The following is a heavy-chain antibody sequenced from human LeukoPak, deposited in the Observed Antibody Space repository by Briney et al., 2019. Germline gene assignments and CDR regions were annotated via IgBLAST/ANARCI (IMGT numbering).Heavy chain of an antibody. D-gene: IGHD3-16*01. V-gene: IGHV3-23*01. CDR3: ARKLWHRNDC. Sequence: GGSLRLSCAASEITFTTYAMSWVRQAPGKGLEWVSSISGNGAHTYYADSVKGRFTVSRDNFKNTLYLQMNNLRAEDTALYYCARKLWHRNDCWGQGTLVTVSS. CDR1: EITFTTYA. J-gene: IGHJ4*02. CDR2: ISGNGAHT.